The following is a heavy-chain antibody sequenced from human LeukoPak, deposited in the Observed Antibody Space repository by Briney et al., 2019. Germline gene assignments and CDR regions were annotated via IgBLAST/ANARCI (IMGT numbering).Heavy chain of an antibody. D-gene: IGHD3-3*01. Sequence: ASVKVSCKASGYTFTGYYMHWVRQAPGQGLEWMGWINLNSGGTNYAQKFQGRVTMTRDTSISTAYMELSRLRSDDTAVYYCASGTGIVLRFLEWLLRSWGQGTLVTVSS. CDR1: GYTFTGYY. J-gene: IGHJ5*02. CDR3: ASGTGIVLRFLEWLLRS. CDR2: INLNSGGT. V-gene: IGHV1-2*02.